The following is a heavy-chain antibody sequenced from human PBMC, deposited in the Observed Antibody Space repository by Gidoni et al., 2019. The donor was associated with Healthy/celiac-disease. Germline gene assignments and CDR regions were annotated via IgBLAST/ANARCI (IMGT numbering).Heavy chain of an antibody. CDR3: AREGNYYDSSGYLSFAFDI. J-gene: IGHJ3*02. CDR1: GFTFDDYG. D-gene: IGHD3-22*01. V-gene: IGHV3-20*04. Sequence: EVQLVESGGGVVRPGGSLRLSCAASGFTFDDYGMSWVRQAPGKGLEWVSGINWNGGSTGYADSVKGRFTISRDNAKNSLYLQMNSLRAEDTALYYCAREGNYYDSSGYLSFAFDIWGQGTMVTVSS. CDR2: INWNGGST.